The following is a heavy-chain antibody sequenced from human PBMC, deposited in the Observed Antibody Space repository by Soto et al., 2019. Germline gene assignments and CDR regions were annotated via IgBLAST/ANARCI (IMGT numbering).Heavy chain of an antibody. CDR3: AKVRAQLVPPLDVMDV. D-gene: IGHD6-13*01. J-gene: IGHJ6*04. CDR1: GFTFSSYA. Sequence: GGSLRLSCAASGFTFSSYAMSWVRQAPGKGLEWVSAISGSGGSTYYADSVKGRFTISRDNSKNTLYLQMNSLRAEDTAVYYCAKVRAQLVPPLDVMDVWGKGTTVTVSS. CDR2: ISGSGGST. V-gene: IGHV3-23*01.